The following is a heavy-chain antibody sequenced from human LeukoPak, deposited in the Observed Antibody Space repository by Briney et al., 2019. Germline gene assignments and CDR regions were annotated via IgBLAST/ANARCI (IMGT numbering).Heavy chain of an antibody. Sequence: GGSLRLSCAASGFTFSDYYMSWLRPAPGKGLAWVSYISSSSSYTNYADSVKGRFTISRDNAKNSLYLQMNSLRAEDTAVYYCARDRAGSRDAFDIWGQGTMVTVSS. CDR1: GFTFSDYY. D-gene: IGHD6-19*01. CDR2: ISSSSSYT. V-gene: IGHV3-11*06. CDR3: ARDRAGSRDAFDI. J-gene: IGHJ3*02.